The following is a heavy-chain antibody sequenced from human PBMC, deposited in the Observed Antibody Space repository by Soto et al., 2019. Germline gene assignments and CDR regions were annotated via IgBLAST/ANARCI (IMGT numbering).Heavy chain of an antibody. J-gene: IGHJ2*01. CDR2: ISGGGDAA. V-gene: IGHV3-23*01. CDR1: GFTFINYA. CDR3: ARKILGSTSRPNYWYFDL. D-gene: IGHD2-2*01. Sequence: EVHLLESGGGLVQPGGSLRLSCAGSGFTFINYAMNWVRQAPGKGLEWVSSISGGGDAAFFPDSVRGRFTISRDNYKNTVTLQMNSLGVDDTAVYYCARKILGSTSRPNYWYFDLWGRGTRVTVSS.